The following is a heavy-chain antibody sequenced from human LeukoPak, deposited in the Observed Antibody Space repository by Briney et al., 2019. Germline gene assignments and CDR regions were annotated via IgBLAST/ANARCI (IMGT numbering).Heavy chain of an antibody. CDR1: GFTFSSYA. Sequence: GSLRLSCAASGFTFSSYAMSWIRQPPGKGLEWIGEINHSGSTNYNPSLKSRVTISVDTSKNQFSLKLSSVTAADTAVYYCARGRRIVVVPAAKTIFDYWGQGTLVTVSS. CDR2: INHSGST. V-gene: IGHV4-34*01. D-gene: IGHD2-2*01. J-gene: IGHJ4*02. CDR3: ARGRRIVVVPAAKTIFDY.